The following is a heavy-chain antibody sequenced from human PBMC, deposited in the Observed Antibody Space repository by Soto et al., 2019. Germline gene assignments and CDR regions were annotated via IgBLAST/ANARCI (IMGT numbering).Heavy chain of an antibody. CDR2: ISPYTGDT. CDR3: AMVDNYVTPTPQDV. V-gene: IGHV1-18*01. J-gene: IGHJ6*02. Sequence: QVQLVQSGDEMKKPGASVRVSCKASGYIFVNYGIAWVRQAPGQGLEWMGWISPYTGDTHSASKVQGRLTMTTDTPXSTAYMDLGSLTSDETAVYYCAMVDNYVTPTPQDVWGQGTTVTVSS. D-gene: IGHD3-16*01. CDR1: GYIFVNYG.